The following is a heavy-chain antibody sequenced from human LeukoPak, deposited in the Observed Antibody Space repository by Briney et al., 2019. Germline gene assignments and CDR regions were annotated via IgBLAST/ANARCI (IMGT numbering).Heavy chain of an antibody. D-gene: IGHD6-13*01. J-gene: IGHJ4*02. CDR2: INPNSGGT. CDR3: ARDLSFIIGSSSLDY. Sequence: GASVKVSCKASGYTFTGYYMHWVRQAPGQGLEWMGWINPNSGGTNYAQKFQGRVTMTRDTSISTAYMELSRLRSDDTAVYYCARDLSFIIGSSSLDYWGRGTLVTVSS. CDR1: GYTFTGYY. V-gene: IGHV1-2*02.